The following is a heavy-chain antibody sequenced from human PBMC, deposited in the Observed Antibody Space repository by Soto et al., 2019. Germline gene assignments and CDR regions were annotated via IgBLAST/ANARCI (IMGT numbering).Heavy chain of an antibody. J-gene: IGHJ6*02. Sequence: GASVKVSCKASGGTFSIYASSWVRQAPGQGLEWMGGIIPIFGTANYAQKFQGRVTITADESTSTAYMELSSLRSEDTAVYYCATHCSGGSCYHSPYRIYYYYYGMDVWGQGTTVTVSS. V-gene: IGHV1-69*13. CDR3: ATHCSGGSCYHSPYRIYYYYYGMDV. CDR1: GGTFSIYA. CDR2: IIPIFGTA. D-gene: IGHD2-15*01.